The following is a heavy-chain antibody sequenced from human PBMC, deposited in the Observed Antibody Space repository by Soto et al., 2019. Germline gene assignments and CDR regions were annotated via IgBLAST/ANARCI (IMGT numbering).Heavy chain of an antibody. D-gene: IGHD2-15*01. V-gene: IGHV1-3*01. J-gene: IGHJ5*02. Sequence: VASVKVSCKASGYTFTRYTMNWVRQAPGQRLEWMGWINPDNGNTKSSQKFQDRVTITRDTSASTAYMDLSSLRSEDTAVYYCARGIATGQLDPWGQGTLVTVS. CDR1: GYTFTRYT. CDR3: ARGIATGQLDP. CDR2: INPDNGNT.